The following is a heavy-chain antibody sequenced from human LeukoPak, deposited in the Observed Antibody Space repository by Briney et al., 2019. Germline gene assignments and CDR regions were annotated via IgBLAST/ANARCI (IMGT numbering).Heavy chain of an antibody. D-gene: IGHD4-23*01. J-gene: IGHJ4*02. CDR3: TSPNLDYGGKGGPYDY. CDR2: IRSKANSYAT. Sequence: GGSLRLSCAASGFTFSGSAMHWVRQASGKGLEWVGRIRSKANSYATAYAASVKGGFTISRDDSKNTAYLQMNSLKTEDTAVYHCTSPNLDYGGKGGPYDYWGQGTLVTVSS. V-gene: IGHV3-73*01. CDR1: GFTFSGSA.